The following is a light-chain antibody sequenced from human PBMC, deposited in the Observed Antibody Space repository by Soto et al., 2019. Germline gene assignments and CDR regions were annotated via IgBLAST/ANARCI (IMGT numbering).Light chain of an antibody. Sequence: EIVLTQSPGTLSLSPGERATLSCRASQSISSYLAWYQQKPGQAPRLLIYGASSRATGIPDRFSGSGSGTDFSLTITRLEPADFAVYYCQQSGSSPGTFGQGTKLELK. CDR1: QSISSY. V-gene: IGKV3-20*01. J-gene: IGKJ2*01. CDR2: GAS. CDR3: QQSGSSPGT.